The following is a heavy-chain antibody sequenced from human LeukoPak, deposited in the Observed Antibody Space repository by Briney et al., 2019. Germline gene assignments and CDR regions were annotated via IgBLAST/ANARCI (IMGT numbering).Heavy chain of an antibody. Sequence: PGGSLRLSCAASGFTFSSYAMHWVRQAPGKGLEWVAFIRYDGSNKYYADSVKGRFTISRDNSKNTLYLQMNSLRAEDTAVYYCAKDSKTYYGSGGPDYWGQGTLVTVSS. CDR3: AKDSKTYYGSGGPDY. V-gene: IGHV3-30*02. CDR2: IRYDGSNK. D-gene: IGHD3-10*01. CDR1: GFTFSSYA. J-gene: IGHJ4*02.